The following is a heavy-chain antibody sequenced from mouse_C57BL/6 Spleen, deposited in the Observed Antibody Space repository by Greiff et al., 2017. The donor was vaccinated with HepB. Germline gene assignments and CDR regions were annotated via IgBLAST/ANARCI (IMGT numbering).Heavy chain of an antibody. Sequence: EVKLMESGGGLVKPGGSLKLSCAASGFTFRDYGMHWVRQAPEKGLEWVAYISSGSSTIYYADTVKGRFTISRDNAKNTLFLQMTSLRSEDTAMYYCAREGLGRGYVDYCGQGTTLTVSS. V-gene: IGHV5-17*01. D-gene: IGHD4-1*01. CDR3: AREGLGRGYVDY. CDR2: ISSGSSTI. J-gene: IGHJ2*01. CDR1: GFTFRDYG.